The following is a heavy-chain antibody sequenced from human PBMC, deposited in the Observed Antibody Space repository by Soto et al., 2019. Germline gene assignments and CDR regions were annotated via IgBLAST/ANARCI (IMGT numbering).Heavy chain of an antibody. V-gene: IGHV1-69*01. J-gene: IGHJ6*02. CDR2: IIPISETT. Sequence: QVQLVQSGAEVKKPGSSVKVSCKASGGTFSSYAISWVRQAPGQGLEWMGGIIPISETTNYAQKFQGRVTITADESKSTAFMELSSRRSEDTAVYYCARSQGSSTSLEIYYYYYDGMDVWGQGTTVTVSS. D-gene: IGHD2-2*01. CDR1: GGTFSSYA. CDR3: ARSQGSSTSLEIYYYYYDGMDV.